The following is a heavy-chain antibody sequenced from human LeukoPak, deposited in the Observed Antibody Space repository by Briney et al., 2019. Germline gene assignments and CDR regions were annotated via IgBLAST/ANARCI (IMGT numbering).Heavy chain of an antibody. CDR2: IYPGDSDT. Sequence: GESLKISCKGSGYIFTSYWIAWVRQMPGKGLEWIGIIYPGDSDTRYSPSFQGQVTISADKSISTAYLQWSSLKASDTAMYYCARRSRIHYYDSSGYYFDYWGQGTLVTVSS. CDR3: ARRSRIHYYDSSGYYFDY. D-gene: IGHD3-22*01. J-gene: IGHJ4*02. V-gene: IGHV5-51*01. CDR1: GYIFTSYW.